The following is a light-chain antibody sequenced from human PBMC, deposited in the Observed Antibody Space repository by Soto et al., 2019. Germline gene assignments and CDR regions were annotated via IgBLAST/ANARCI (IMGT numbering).Light chain of an antibody. CDR3: QQYNYWPQT. CDR1: QSVNTY. CDR2: GAS. Sequence: EIVLTQSPATLSVSPGESATLSCRAGQSVNTYLAWYQQRPGQPPRLLIYGASNRATDVPARFSGSGSGTEFTLTISSLQSEDFAVYYCQQYNYWPQTFGQGTKVEIK. V-gene: IGKV3-15*01. J-gene: IGKJ1*01.